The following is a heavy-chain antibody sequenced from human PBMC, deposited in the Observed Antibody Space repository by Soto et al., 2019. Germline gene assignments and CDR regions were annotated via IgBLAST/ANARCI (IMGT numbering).Heavy chain of an antibody. J-gene: IGHJ6*02. CDR2: IYHSGST. V-gene: IGHV4-4*02. CDR3: AKDQWFGAFVHYYYGMDV. CDR1: GGSISSSNW. D-gene: IGHD3-10*01. Sequence: QVQLQESGPGLVKPSGTLSLTCAVSGGSISSSNWWSWVRQPPGKGLEWIGEIYHSGSTNYNPSLMSLVPISVDRSRNQFSLKLTSVTAADTAVYYCAKDQWFGAFVHYYYGMDVWGQGTTVTVSS.